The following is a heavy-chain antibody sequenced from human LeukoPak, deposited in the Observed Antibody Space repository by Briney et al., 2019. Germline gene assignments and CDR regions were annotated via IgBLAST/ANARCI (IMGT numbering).Heavy chain of an antibody. CDR2: ISSSGSNK. J-gene: IGHJ6*02. Sequence: GGSLRLSCAASTVTTRNSWMHWVRQAPGKGLEWVSYISSSGSNKYYADSVKGRFTISRDNAKNSLYLQMNSLRAEDTAVYYCSRLPLDYYDSGDFYDYYAMDVWGQGTTVTVSS. CDR3: SRLPLDYYDSGDFYDYYAMDV. D-gene: IGHD3-22*01. CDR1: TVTTRNSW. V-gene: IGHV3-11*01.